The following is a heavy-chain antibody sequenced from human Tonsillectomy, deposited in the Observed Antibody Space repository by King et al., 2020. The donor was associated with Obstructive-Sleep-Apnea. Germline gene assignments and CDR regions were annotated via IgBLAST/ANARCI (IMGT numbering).Heavy chain of an antibody. Sequence: VQLVESGGGLVQPGGSLRLSCAASGFTFSSNWMNWVRQAPGKGLEWVANIKQDGNEKYYVDSVKGPSTISRDNAKNSLYLQMNSLRAEDTAVYYCARGRGDYWGQGTLVTVSS. J-gene: IGHJ4*02. CDR1: GFTFSSNW. CDR3: ARGRGDY. CDR2: IKQDGNEK. V-gene: IGHV3-7*01.